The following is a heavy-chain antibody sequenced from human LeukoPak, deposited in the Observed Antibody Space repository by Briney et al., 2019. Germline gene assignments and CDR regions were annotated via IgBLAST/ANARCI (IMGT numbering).Heavy chain of an antibody. J-gene: IGHJ4*02. CDR2: ISSSSSYI. Sequence: GGSLRLSCAASGFTFSSYSMNWVRQAPGKGLEWVSSISSSSSYIYYADSVKGRFTISRDNAKNSLYLQMTSLRAEDTAVYYCARDHGSGWYGGRTFDYWGQGTLVTVSS. D-gene: IGHD6-19*01. CDR1: GFTFSSYS. V-gene: IGHV3-21*01. CDR3: ARDHGSGWYGGRTFDY.